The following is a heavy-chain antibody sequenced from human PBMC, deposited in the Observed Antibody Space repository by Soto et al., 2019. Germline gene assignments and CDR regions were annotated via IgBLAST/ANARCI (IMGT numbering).Heavy chain of an antibody. CDR3: ARGRGYSGDDHYYYFDMDV. CDR2: SIRIFGTA. D-gene: IGHD5-12*01. Sequence: QVQLVQSGAEVKKPASSVKVSCKASGGTFNNYPITWVRQAPGEGLEWMGGSIRIFGTANYAQNFQGRVTISVEESTSTAYMELSSLRSEDTAVYYCARGRGYSGDDHYYYFDMDVWGQGTTVTVSS. V-gene: IGHV1-69*01. CDR1: GGTFNNYP. J-gene: IGHJ6*02.